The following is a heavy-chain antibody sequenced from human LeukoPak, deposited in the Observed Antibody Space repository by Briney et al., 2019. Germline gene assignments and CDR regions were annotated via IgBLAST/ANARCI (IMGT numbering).Heavy chain of an antibody. V-gene: IGHV4-39*01. CDR1: GGSISSSSYY. Sequence: PSETLSLTCTVSGGSISSSSYYWGWIRQPPGKGLEWIGSIYYSGSTYYNPSLKSRVTISVDTSKNQFSLKLSSVTAADTVVYYCARVTIFGVVIWLTWGQGTLVTVSS. D-gene: IGHD3-3*01. CDR3: ARVTIFGVVIWLT. CDR2: IYYSGST. J-gene: IGHJ5*02.